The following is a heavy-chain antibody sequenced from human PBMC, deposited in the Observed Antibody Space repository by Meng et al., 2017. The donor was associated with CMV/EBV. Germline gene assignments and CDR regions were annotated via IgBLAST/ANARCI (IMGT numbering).Heavy chain of an antibody. D-gene: IGHD4/OR15-4a*01. CDR2: IGTAGDT. CDR3: AKDGAPTRAFDY. CDR1: GFTFSSYD. Sequence: GESLKISCAASGFTFSSYDMHWVRQATGKGLEWVSAIGTAGDTYYPGSVKGRFTISRDNAKNSLYLQMNSLRAEDTALYYCAKDGAPTRAFDYWGQGTLVTVSS. J-gene: IGHJ4*02. V-gene: IGHV3-13*01.